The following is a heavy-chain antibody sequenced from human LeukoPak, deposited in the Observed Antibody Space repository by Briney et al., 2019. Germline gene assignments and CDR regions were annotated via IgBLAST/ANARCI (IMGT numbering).Heavy chain of an antibody. V-gene: IGHV3-48*03. CDR3: ARDLGTSAITGY. CDR2: ISSSGRTT. D-gene: IGHD7-27*01. Sequence: GGSLRLSCAAPGFTFGNYEMNWVRQAPGKGLEWVSYISSSGRTTHYADSVKGRFTISRDNAKNSLYLQLNSLRVEDTAVYYCARDLGTSAITGYWGQGTLVTVSS. CDR1: GFTFGNYE. J-gene: IGHJ4*02.